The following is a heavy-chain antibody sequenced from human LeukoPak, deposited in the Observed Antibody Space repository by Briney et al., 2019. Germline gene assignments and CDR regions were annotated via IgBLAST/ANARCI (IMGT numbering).Heavy chain of an antibody. V-gene: IGHV1-69*01. CDR2: IIPIFGTA. CDR3: ARVDSGYELSRYFDY. J-gene: IGHJ4*01. CDR1: GGTFSSYA. D-gene: IGHD5-12*01. Sequence: GASVKVSCKASGGTFSSYAISWVRQAPGQGLEWMGGIIPIFGTANYAQKFQGRVTITADESTSTAYMELSSLRSEDTAVYYCARVDSGYELSRYFDYWGQEPWSPSPQ.